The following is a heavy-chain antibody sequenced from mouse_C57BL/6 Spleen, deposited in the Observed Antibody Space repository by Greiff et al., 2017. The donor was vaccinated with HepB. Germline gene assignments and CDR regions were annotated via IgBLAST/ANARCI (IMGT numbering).Heavy chain of an antibody. J-gene: IGHJ2*01. V-gene: IGHV1-64*01. CDR2: IHPNSGST. CDR1: GYTFTSYW. CDR3: AREFPFDY. Sequence: QVQLKESGAELVKPGASVKLSCKASGYTFTSYWMHWVKQRPGQGLEWIGMIHPNSGSTNYNEKFKSKATLTVDKSSSTAYMQLSSLTSEDSAVYYCAREFPFDYWGQGTTLTVSS.